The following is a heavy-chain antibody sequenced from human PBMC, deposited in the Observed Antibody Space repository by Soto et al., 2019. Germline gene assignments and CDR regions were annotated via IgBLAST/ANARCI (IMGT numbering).Heavy chain of an antibody. CDR3: ARGQRFSDWFDP. CDR2: VYSSGGT. V-gene: IGHV4-4*07. D-gene: IGHD3-3*01. Sequence: SETLSLTCTVSGGSMNSYYWTWIRQPAGKGLEWIGRVYSSGGTHYNPSLKRRITISLDTSNNQFSLRLLSVTDADTAVYYCARGQRFSDWFDPWGQGTLVTVSS. J-gene: IGHJ5*02. CDR1: GGSMNSYY.